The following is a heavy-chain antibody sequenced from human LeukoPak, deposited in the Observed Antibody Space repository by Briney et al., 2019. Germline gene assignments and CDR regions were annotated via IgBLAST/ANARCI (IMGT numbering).Heavy chain of an antibody. CDR3: ARVSWNDY. J-gene: IGHJ4*02. CDR2: INPNSGGT. CDR1: GYSFTGYY. D-gene: IGHD1-1*01. V-gene: IGHV1-2*02. Sequence: ASVKVSCKASGYSFTGYYMHWVRQAPGQGLEWMGWINPNSGGTNYAQKFQGRVIMTRDTSISTVYMELSSLRFDDTAVYYCARVSWNDYWGQGTLVTVSS.